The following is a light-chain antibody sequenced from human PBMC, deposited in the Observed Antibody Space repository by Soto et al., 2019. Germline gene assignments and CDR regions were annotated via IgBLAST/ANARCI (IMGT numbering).Light chain of an antibody. V-gene: IGKV1-33*01. J-gene: IGKJ3*01. CDR3: QKCDYLPI. Sequence: DIQMTQSPSSLSASVGDRVTITCQASHDITSYLNWYQHKPGKAPKPLIYDASILEAGVPSRFSGSGSGTDFTFTISSLQPEDVATYYCQKCDYLPIFGPGTTLDLK. CDR1: HDITSY. CDR2: DAS.